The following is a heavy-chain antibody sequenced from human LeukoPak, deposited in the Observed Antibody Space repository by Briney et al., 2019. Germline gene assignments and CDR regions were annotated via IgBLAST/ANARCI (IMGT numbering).Heavy chain of an antibody. V-gene: IGHV1-18*04. CDR1: GYTFSNCG. CDR2: TSYNGNT. D-gene: IGHD6-19*01. J-gene: IGHJ1*01. CDR3: ARHSGSGWQALGD. Sequence: AAVKLCCNASGYTFSNCGISWVREAPGLGIEWMGGTSYNGNTNYAQKVQDRVTMTTDTSTTTAYMELRSLESDDTAVYYCARHSGSGWQALGDWGQGTLVTVSS.